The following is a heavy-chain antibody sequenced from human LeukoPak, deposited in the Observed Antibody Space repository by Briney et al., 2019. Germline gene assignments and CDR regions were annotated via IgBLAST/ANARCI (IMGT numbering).Heavy chain of an antibody. CDR1: GFILSTHG. CDR3: ARDLSFGSLDF. J-gene: IGHJ4*02. Sequence: GGSLRLSCAASGFILSTHGMHWVRQAPGKGLEWVAGMWYDGSREDYADSVKGRFTISRDMSKNTLNLQMNSLRVEDTAMFYCARDLSFGSLDFRGQGALVTVSS. D-gene: IGHD1-26*01. CDR2: MWYDGSRE. V-gene: IGHV3-33*01.